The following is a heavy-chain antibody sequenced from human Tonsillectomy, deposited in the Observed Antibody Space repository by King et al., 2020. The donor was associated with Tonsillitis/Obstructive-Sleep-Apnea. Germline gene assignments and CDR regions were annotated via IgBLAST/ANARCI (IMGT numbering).Heavy chain of an antibody. V-gene: IGHV3-74*01. CDR1: GFTFRNHW. CDR2: IKSYGSDS. CDR3: ARDEVYGSGSCGT. D-gene: IGHD3-10*01. Sequence: VQLVESGGDLVQPGGSLRLSCTASGFTFRNHWMHWVRQVPGKGLEWVSRIKSYGSDSSYADSVNGRFTISRDNAKNTLYLQMNSLRDEDTTVYYCARDEVYGSGSCGTWGQGTLVTVSS. J-gene: IGHJ5*02.